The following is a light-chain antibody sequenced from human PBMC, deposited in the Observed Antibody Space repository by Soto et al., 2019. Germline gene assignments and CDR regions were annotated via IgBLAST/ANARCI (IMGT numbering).Light chain of an antibody. CDR1: SSDVGTYDR. CDR2: EVS. Sequence: QSALTQPTSVSGSPGQSVAISCTGTSSDVGTYDRVSWYQQPPGTAPKLIIYEVSDRPSGVPDRFSGSKSGNTASLTISGLQAEDEADYYCSSFTSDTTRVFGGGTKVTVL. V-gene: IGLV2-18*02. J-gene: IGLJ2*01. CDR3: SSFTSDTTRV.